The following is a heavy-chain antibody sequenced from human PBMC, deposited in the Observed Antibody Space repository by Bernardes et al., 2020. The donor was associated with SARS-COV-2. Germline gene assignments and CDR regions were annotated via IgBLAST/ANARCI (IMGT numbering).Heavy chain of an antibody. CDR2: INSGGGST. CDR3: TRGGGDEHNYVVGY. CDR1: GFTFSNYW. D-gene: IGHD3-16*01. Sequence: GVSLRLSCVASGFTFSNYWMHWVRQTPGEGLVWVSRINSGGGSTNYADSVKGRFTISRDNAKNTVYLQMNSLRAEDTAVYYCTRGGGDEHNYVVGYWGQGTLVTVSS. V-gene: IGHV3-74*01. J-gene: IGHJ4*02.